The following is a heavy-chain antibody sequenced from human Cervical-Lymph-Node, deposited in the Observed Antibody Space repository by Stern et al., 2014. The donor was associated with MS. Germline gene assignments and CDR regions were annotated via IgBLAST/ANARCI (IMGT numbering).Heavy chain of an antibody. CDR3: ARDRSYAFDT. V-gene: IGHV3-74*01. Sequence: EVQLVESGGGLVQPGGSLRLSCAASGFTFSTSWMHWVRQAPGKGLVWVSHINSDGSSTTYADSVKGRFTVSRDNAKNTLYLQMNSLRAEDTAVYYCARDRSYAFDTWGQGTMVAVSS. CDR1: GFTFSTSW. D-gene: IGHD2-15*01. J-gene: IGHJ3*02. CDR2: INSDGSST.